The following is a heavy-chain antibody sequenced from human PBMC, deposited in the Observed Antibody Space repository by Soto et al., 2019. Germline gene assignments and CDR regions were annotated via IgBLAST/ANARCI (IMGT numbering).Heavy chain of an antibody. D-gene: IGHD6-25*01. CDR3: ARIGGYHGPLDY. CDR1: GVSISSYF. J-gene: IGHJ4*02. CDR2: TYHRGST. Sequence: PSETLSLTCSVSGVSISSYFWSWIRQAPGRGLEWIGYTYHRGSTNYSPSLKSRVAISLDTSESQFSLKVNSVTAADTAVYYCARIGGYHGPLDYWGQGTPVTVSS. V-gene: IGHV4-59*01.